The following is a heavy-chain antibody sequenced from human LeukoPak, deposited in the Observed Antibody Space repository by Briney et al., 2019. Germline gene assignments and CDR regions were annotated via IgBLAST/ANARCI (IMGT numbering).Heavy chain of an antibody. CDR3: ASRYCSSTSCSTYEYFQH. CDR1: GYTFTDYY. J-gene: IGHJ1*01. V-gene: IGHV1-2*02. CDR2: IISNSGGT. Sequence: GASVKVSCKASGYTFTDYYMHWVRQAPGQGLEWMGWIISNSGGTNYAQKFQGRVTITTDESTSTAYMELSSLRSEDTAVYYCASRYCSSTSCSTYEYFQHWGQGTLVTVSS. D-gene: IGHD2-2*01.